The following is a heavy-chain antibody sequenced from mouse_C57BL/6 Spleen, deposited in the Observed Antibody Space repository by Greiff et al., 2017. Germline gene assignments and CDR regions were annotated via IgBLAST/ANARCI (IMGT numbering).Heavy chain of an antibody. Sequence: EVKVEESGGGLVQPGGSLSLSCAASGFTFTDYYMSWVRQPPGKALEWLGFIRNKANGYTTEYSASVKVRFSISRDNSQSILYLQMNALRADDSATYYCASLPIYYYGSNWYFDVWGTGTTVTVSS. CDR1: GFTFTDYY. CDR2: IRNKANGYTT. V-gene: IGHV7-3*01. J-gene: IGHJ1*03. CDR3: ASLPIYYYGSNWYFDV. D-gene: IGHD1-1*01.